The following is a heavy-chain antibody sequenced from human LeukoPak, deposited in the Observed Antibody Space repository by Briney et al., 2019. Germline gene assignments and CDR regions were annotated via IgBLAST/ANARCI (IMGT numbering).Heavy chain of an antibody. D-gene: IGHD2-15*01. Sequence: GGSLRLSCAASGFTFSSYSMNWVRQAPGKGLEWVSSISSSSSYIYYADSVKGRFTISRDNSKNTLYLQMNSLRAEDTAVYYCARSSSRYCSGGSCYSGVLGYFDYWGQGTLVTVSS. CDR3: ARSSSRYCSGGSCYSGVLGYFDY. CDR1: GFTFSSYS. V-gene: IGHV3-21*01. J-gene: IGHJ4*02. CDR2: ISSSSSYI.